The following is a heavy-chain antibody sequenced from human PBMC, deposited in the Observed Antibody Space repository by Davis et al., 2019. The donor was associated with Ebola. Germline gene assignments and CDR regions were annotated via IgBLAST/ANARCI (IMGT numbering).Heavy chain of an antibody. V-gene: IGHV3-43*02. D-gene: IGHD2/OR15-2a*01. CDR1: AFTFSSDD. CDR2: ISGYGGRT. J-gene: IGHJ4*02. Sequence: GGSLRLSCVSSAFTFSSDDMYWVRLAPGKGLEYLSSISGYGGRTFYANSVKGRFTISRDNSKNSLYLQMNSLRTEDTALYYCAKDIGEEFIYYFDYWGQGTLVTVSS. CDR3: AKDIGEEFIYYFDY.